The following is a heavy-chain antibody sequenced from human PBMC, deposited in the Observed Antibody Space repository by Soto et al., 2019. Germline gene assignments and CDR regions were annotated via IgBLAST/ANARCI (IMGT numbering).Heavy chain of an antibody. J-gene: IGHJ4*02. Sequence: EVQLVESGGGLVQPGRSLRLSCAASGFTFDDYAMHWVRQAPGKGLEGVSGISWNSGSIGDADSVKGRFTNSRTNAKNSMYLQMNSLRAEDTALYYCAKEGEQQLPRGYYFYSWGQGTLVTVSS. CDR3: AKEGEQQLPRGYYFYS. CDR2: ISWNSGSI. V-gene: IGHV3-9*01. CDR1: GFTFDDYA. D-gene: IGHD6-13*01.